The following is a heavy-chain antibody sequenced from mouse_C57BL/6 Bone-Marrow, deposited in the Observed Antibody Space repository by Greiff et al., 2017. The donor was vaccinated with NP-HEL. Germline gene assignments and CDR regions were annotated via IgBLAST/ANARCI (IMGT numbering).Heavy chain of an antibody. CDR2: FHPYNDDT. V-gene: IGHV1-47*01. J-gene: IGHJ1*03. Sequence: VQRVESGAELVKPGASVKMSCKASGYTFTTYPIEWMKQNHGKSLEWIGNFHPYNDDTKYNEKFKGKATLTVEKSSSTVYLELSRLTSDDSAVYYCAKYYYGSSYWYFDVWGTGTTVTVSS. CDR3: AKYYYGSSYWYFDV. CDR1: GYTFTTYP. D-gene: IGHD1-1*01.